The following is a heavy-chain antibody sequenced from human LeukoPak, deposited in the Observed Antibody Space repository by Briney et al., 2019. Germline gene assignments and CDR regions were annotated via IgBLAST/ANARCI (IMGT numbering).Heavy chain of an antibody. CDR3: ARAYCSSTSCYAGGEFDY. V-gene: IGHV1-18*01. D-gene: IGHD2-2*01. J-gene: IGHJ4*02. Sequence: ASVKVSCKASGYTFTSNGVSWVRQAPGQGLEWMGWISPYNGHTHYAQKLQGRVTMTTDTSTSTAYMELRSLRSNDTAVYFCARAYCSSTSCYAGGEFDYWGQGTLVTVSS. CDR1: GYTFTSNG. CDR2: ISPYNGHT.